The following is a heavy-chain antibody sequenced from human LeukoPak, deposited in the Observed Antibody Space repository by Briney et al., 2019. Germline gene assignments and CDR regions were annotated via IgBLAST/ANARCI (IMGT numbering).Heavy chain of an antibody. V-gene: IGHV4-34*01. D-gene: IGHD2-2*01. CDR3: ARSKYCSSTSCPFKGRPKYGMDV. CDR1: GGSFSGYY. CDR2: INHSGST. J-gene: IGHJ6*02. Sequence: PSETLSLTCAVYGGSFSGYYWSWIRQPPGKGLEWIGEINHSGSTNYNPSLKSRVTISVDTSKNQFSLKLSSVTAADTAVYYCARSKYCSSTSCPFKGRPKYGMDVWGQGTTVTVSS.